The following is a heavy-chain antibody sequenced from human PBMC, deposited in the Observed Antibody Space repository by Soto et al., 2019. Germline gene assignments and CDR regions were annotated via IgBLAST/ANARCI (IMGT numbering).Heavy chain of an antibody. CDR3: ARGVAPYYFDY. V-gene: IGHV1-3*05. Sequence: QVQLVQSGAEEKKPGASVKVSCKASGYTFTSYAMHWMRQAPGQRLEWMGWINAGNGNTKYSQKFQGRVTITRDTSASTAYMELSSLRSADTAVYYCARGVAPYYFDYWGQGTLVTVSS. D-gene: IGHD2-15*01. J-gene: IGHJ4*02. CDR2: INAGNGNT. CDR1: GYTFTSYA.